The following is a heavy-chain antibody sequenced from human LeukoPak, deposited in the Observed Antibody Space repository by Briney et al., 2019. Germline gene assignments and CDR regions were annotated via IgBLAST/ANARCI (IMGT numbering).Heavy chain of an antibody. CDR2: ISAYNGNT. Sequence: ASVKVSCKTSGYTFTNYGISWVRQAPGLGLEWMGWISAYNGNTNYAQKFQGRVTMTRGTSISTAYMELSRVRSDDTAVYYCARGLSGSGSYYDYGMDVWGQGTTVTVSS. CDR1: GYTFTNYG. D-gene: IGHD3-10*01. J-gene: IGHJ6*02. CDR3: ARGLSGSGSYYDYGMDV. V-gene: IGHV1-18*01.